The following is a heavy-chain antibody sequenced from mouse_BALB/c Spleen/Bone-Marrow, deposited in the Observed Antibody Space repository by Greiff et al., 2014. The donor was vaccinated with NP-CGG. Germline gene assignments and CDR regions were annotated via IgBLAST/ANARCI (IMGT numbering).Heavy chain of an antibody. CDR1: GFSLTSYG. J-gene: IGHJ4*01. Sequence: QVQLKESGPGLVQPSQSLSITCTVSGFSLTSYGVHWVRQSPGKGLEWLGVIWRGGSTDYNAAFMSRLSITKDNSKSQVFFKMNSLQADDTAIYYCAKAIRQGYYYAMDYWGQGTSVTVSS. D-gene: IGHD2-12*01. CDR2: IWRGGST. CDR3: AKAIRQGYYYAMDY. V-gene: IGHV2-5*01.